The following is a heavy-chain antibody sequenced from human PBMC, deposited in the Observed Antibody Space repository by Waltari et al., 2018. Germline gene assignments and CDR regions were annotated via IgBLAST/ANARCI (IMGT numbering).Heavy chain of an antibody. CDR2: IYYRGST. V-gene: IGHV4-39*07. D-gene: IGHD3-10*01. CDR1: GGSISSSSYY. Sequence: QLQLQESGPGLVKPSETLSLTCTVAGGSISSSSYYWGWIRQPPGKGLEWIGSIYYRGSTYYNPPLKSRVTISVDTSKNQFSLKLSSVTAADTAVYYCASLLYYYGSGSPHGMDVWGQGTTVTVSS. J-gene: IGHJ6*02. CDR3: ASLLYYYGSGSPHGMDV.